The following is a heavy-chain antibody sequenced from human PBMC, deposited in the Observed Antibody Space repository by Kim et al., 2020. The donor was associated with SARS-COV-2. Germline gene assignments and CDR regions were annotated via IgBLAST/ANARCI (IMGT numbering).Heavy chain of an antibody. Sequence: SETLSLTCAVYGGSFSGYYWSWIRQPPGKGLEWIGEINHSGRTNYNPSLKSRVTISVDTSKNQFSLKLTSVTAADAALYFCARRLSNTSGWGSHYCDLWGQGSMVTVSS. D-gene: IGHD3-10*01. CDR2: INHSGRT. J-gene: IGHJ1*01. CDR3: ARRLSNTSGWGSHYCDL. V-gene: IGHV4-34*01. CDR1: GGSFSGYY.